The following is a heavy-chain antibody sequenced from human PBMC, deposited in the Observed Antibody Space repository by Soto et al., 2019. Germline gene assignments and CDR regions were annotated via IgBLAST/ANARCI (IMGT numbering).Heavy chain of an antibody. CDR3: ARARITIFGPFDY. D-gene: IGHD3-3*01. Sequence: SETLSLTCTVSGGSISSSSYYWGWIRQPPGKGLEWIGSIYYSGSTYYNPSLKSRVTISVDTSKNQFSLKLSSVTAADTAVYYCARARITIFGPFDYWGQGTLVTVSS. V-gene: IGHV4-39*01. CDR2: IYYSGST. J-gene: IGHJ4*02. CDR1: GGSISSSSYY.